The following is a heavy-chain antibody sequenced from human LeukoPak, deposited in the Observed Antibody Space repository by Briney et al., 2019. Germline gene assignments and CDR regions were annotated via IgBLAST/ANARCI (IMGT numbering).Heavy chain of an antibody. D-gene: IGHD3-10*01. CDR2: MNPISGDT. V-gene: IGHV1-8*01. CDR1: GYTFTSYD. Sequence: ASVKVSCKASGYTFTSYDVNWVRQATGQGLEWMGWMNPISGDTGYALKFQGRVTMSRNISISTAYMELGSLRSEDTAVYYCARVPRRGERFDPWGQGTLVTVSS. J-gene: IGHJ5*02. CDR3: ARVPRRGERFDP.